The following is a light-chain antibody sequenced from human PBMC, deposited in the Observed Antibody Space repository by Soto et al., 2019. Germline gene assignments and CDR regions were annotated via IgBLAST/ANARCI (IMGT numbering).Light chain of an antibody. Sequence: QSVLTPPASVSGSPGQSITISCTGTSGDVGVYKFVSWYQQHPGKAPKLIIYEVSNRPSGVSSRFSGSMSGNTASLTISVLQAEDEADYYCGSYTGTIYVFGTGTKLTVL. CDR1: SGDVGVYKF. V-gene: IGLV2-14*01. CDR3: GSYTGTIYV. CDR2: EVS. J-gene: IGLJ1*01.